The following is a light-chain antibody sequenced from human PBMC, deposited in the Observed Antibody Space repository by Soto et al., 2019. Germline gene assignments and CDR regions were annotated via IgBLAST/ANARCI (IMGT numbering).Light chain of an antibody. CDR2: EVS. Sequence: QSALPHPASVSWSPGHAITISCTGTSSDVGGYNYVSWYQQHPGKAPKLMIYEVSNRPSGVSNRFSGSKSGNTASLTISGLQAEDEADYYCSSYTSSSNFYVFGTGTKVTVL. CDR3: SSYTSSSNFYV. J-gene: IGLJ1*01. CDR1: SSDVGGYNY. V-gene: IGLV2-14*01.